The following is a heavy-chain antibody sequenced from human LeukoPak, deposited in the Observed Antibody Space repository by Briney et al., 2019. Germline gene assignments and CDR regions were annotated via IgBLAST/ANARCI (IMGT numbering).Heavy chain of an antibody. CDR2: IYYSGST. V-gene: IGHV4-59*12. D-gene: IGHD4-17*01. CDR3: ARIMDYGDPSGGGDAFDI. CDR1: GGSISSYY. J-gene: IGHJ3*02. Sequence: SETLSLTCTVSGGSISSYYWSWIRQPPGKGLEWIGSIYYSGSTYYNPSLKSRVTISVDTSKNQFSLKLSSVTAADTAVYYCARIMDYGDPSGGGDAFDIWGQGTMVTVSS.